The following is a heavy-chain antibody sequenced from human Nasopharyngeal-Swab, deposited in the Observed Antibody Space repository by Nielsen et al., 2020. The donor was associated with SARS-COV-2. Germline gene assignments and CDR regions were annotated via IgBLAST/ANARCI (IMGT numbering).Heavy chain of an antibody. D-gene: IGHD3-10*01. V-gene: IGHV3-74*01. CDR2: IDVGGIST. J-gene: IGHJ6*02. CDR3: TRGGFSHSMDV. Sequence: WSRQPPGKGLVWVSHIDVGGISTNYADSVQGRFTISRDNAKNTLSLQMNSLRDEDSATYYCTRGGFSHSMDVWGQGTTVTVSS.